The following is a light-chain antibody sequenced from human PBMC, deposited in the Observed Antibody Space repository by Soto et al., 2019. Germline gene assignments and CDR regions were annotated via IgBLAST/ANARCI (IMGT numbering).Light chain of an antibody. J-gene: IGKJ2*01. CDR2: DAS. CDR1: QSINSN. V-gene: IGKV3-15*01. CDR3: QQYNNWPPYT. Sequence: EVVMWQSPVILSVSPGETATLSCRASQSINSNLAWYQQKPGQAPSLFIYDASTRAAGVPTRFSGRGSGTEFTLTISSLQSEDFAVYYCQQYNNWPPYTFGQGTKLEIK.